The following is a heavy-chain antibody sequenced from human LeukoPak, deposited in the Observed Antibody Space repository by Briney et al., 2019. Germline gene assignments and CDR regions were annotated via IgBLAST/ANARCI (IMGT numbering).Heavy chain of an antibody. CDR2: IKQDGSEK. CDR3: ARETYYDFFTIDY. V-gene: IGHV3-7*01. Sequence: PGGSLRLSCGASGFAFSSYGLYWVRQAPGKGLEWVANIKQDGSEKYYVDSVKGRFTISRDNAKNSLYLQMNSLRAEDTAVYYCARETYYDFFTIDYWGQGTLVTVSS. CDR1: GFAFSSYG. D-gene: IGHD3-3*01. J-gene: IGHJ4*02.